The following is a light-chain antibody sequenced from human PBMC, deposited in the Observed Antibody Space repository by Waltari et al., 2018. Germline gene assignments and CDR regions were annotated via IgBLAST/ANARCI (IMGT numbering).Light chain of an antibody. CDR1: QSLGHSHGNTH. V-gene: IGKV2-30*02. CDR2: KVS. CDR3: MQGTHWPYT. Sequence: DVVMTQSPLSLPVTLGQPASISCTSSQSLGHSHGNTHFVWFHQRPGQSPRRLIYKVSIRDSEVPDRFSGGGSATDFTLRISRVEAEDVGVYYCMQGTHWPYTFGQGTKLDIK. J-gene: IGKJ2*01.